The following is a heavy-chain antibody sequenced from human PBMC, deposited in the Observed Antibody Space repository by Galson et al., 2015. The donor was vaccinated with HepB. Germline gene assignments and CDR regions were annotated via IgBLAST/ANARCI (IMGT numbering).Heavy chain of an antibody. CDR2: INAGNGNT. CDR3: ARDHGASGVYGMDV. CDR1: GYTFTSYA. Sequence: SVKVSCKASGYTFTSYAMHWVRQAPGQRLEWMGWINAGNGNTKYSQKFQGRVTITRDTSASTAYMELSSLRSEDTAVYYCARDHGASGVYGMDVWGQGTTVTVSS. J-gene: IGHJ6*02. D-gene: IGHD3-3*01. V-gene: IGHV1-3*01.